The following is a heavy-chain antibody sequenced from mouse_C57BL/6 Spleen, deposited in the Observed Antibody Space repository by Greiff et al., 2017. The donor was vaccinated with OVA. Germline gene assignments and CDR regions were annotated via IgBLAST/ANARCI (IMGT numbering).Heavy chain of an antibody. CDR2: ISSGSSTI. J-gene: IGHJ1*03. V-gene: IGHV5-17*01. D-gene: IGHD2-1*01. CDR3: ARQSGNRFYWYFDV. Sequence: EVKLMESGGGLVKPGGSLKLSCAASGFTFSDYGMHWVRQAPEKGLEWVAYISSGSSTIYYADTVKGRFTISRDNAKNTLFLQMTSLRSEDTAMYYCARQSGNRFYWYFDVWGTGTTVTVSS. CDR1: GFTFSDYG.